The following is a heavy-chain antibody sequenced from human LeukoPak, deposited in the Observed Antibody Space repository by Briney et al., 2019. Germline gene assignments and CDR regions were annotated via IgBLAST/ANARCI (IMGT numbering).Heavy chain of an antibody. D-gene: IGHD1-20*01. CDR3: AKVISGVDMSHDY. J-gene: IGHJ4*02. CDR2: IHYSGAST. CDR1: GFTFSNYA. Sequence: GGSLRLSCAASGFTFSNYAMSWVRQAPGKGLEWVLSIHYSGASTYYADSVKGRFTISRDNSKNSLYLQMNSLRAEDTAVYYCAKVISGVDMSHDYWGQGALVTVSS. V-gene: IGHV3-23*01.